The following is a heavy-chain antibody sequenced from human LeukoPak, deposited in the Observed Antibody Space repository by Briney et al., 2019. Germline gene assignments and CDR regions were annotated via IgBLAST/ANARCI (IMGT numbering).Heavy chain of an antibody. V-gene: IGHV4-4*07. D-gene: IGHD3-10*01. CDR3: ARDSGTTGEVKFDP. Sequence: SETLSLTCTVSGGSISSYFWTWIRQPAGMGLEWIGRIYTSGSTNYKPSLKSRVTMSVDTSKNQFSLKLTSVTAADTAVYYCARDSGTTGEVKFDPWGHGILVTVSS. CDR1: GGSISSYF. CDR2: IYTSGST. J-gene: IGHJ5*02.